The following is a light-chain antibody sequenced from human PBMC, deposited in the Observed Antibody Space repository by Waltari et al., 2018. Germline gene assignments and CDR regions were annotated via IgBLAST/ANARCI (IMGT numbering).Light chain of an antibody. CDR2: EVF. Sequence: QPALTQPPSASGSLGHSVTISCTGSSSDVGRYKFVSWYQQYPGKAPKLIFYEVFKRPPGVPDRFSGSKSGNTASLTVSGLQPEVEADYYCSSYAGGNTLVFGGGTRLTVL. CDR3: SSYAGGNTLV. J-gene: IGLJ2*01. CDR1: SSDVGRYKF. V-gene: IGLV2-8*01.